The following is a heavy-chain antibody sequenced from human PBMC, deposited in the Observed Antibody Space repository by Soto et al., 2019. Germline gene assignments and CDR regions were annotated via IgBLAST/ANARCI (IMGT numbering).Heavy chain of an antibody. J-gene: IGHJ4*02. CDR2: IYYSGST. Sequence: PSETLSLTCTVSGGSISSYYWSWIRQPPGKGLEWIGYIYYSGSTNYNPSLKSRVTISVDTSKNQFSLKLSSVTAADTAVYYCARGVDVYYDSTRPYFDYWGQGTLVTVSS. CDR3: ARGVDVYYDSTRPYFDY. CDR1: GGSISSYY. D-gene: IGHD3-22*01. V-gene: IGHV4-59*01.